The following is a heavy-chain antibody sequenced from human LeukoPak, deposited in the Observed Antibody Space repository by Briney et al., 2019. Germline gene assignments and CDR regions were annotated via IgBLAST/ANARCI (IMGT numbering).Heavy chain of an antibody. CDR1: GFTFSTYN. CDR3: ARRLTASGKHYFDY. Sequence: PGGSLRLSCAPSGFTFSTYNMNWVRQAPGKGLEWVSYISSSSGTIYYADSVQGRFTISRDNAKNSLYLQMNSLRAEDTAVYYCARRLTASGKHYFDYWGEGTLVTVSS. J-gene: IGHJ4*02. CDR2: ISSSSGTI. V-gene: IGHV3-48*01. D-gene: IGHD6-13*01.